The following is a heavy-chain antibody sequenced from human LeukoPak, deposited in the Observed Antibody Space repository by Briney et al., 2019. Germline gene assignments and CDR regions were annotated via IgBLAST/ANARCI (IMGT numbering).Heavy chain of an antibody. D-gene: IGHD3-10*02. CDR1: GFTFSSYE. J-gene: IGHJ6*04. V-gene: IGHV3-48*03. CDR2: ISSSGSTI. Sequence: GGSLRLSCATSGFTFSSYEMNWVRQAPGKGLEWVSYISSSGSTIYYADSVKGRFTISRDNAKNSLYLQMNSLRAEDTAVYYCAELGTTMIGGVWGKGTTVTISS. CDR3: AELGTTMIGGV.